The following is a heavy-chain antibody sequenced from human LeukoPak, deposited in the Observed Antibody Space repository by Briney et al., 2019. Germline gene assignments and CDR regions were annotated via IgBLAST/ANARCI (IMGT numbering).Heavy chain of an antibody. J-gene: IGHJ6*02. CDR3: ARGGYSYGYSYYYYGMDV. CDR2: INHSGST. Sequence: TSETLSLTCAVYGGSFSGYYWSWIRQPPGKGLEWIGEINHSGSTNYNPSLKSRVTISVDTSKNQFSLKLSSVTAADTAVYYCARGGYSYGYSYYYYGMDVWGQGTTVTVSS. D-gene: IGHD5-18*01. CDR1: GGSFSGYY. V-gene: IGHV4-34*01.